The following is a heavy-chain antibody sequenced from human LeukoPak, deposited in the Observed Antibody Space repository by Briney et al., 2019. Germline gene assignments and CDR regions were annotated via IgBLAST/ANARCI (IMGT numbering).Heavy chain of an antibody. Sequence: ASVKVSCKASGYTFTSYATNWVRQAPGQGLEWMGWINTNTGNPTYAQGFTGRFVFSLDTSVSTAYLQISSLKAEDTAVYYCARDSGLLWFGELVNWGQGTLVTVSS. V-gene: IGHV7-4-1*02. J-gene: IGHJ4*02. D-gene: IGHD3-10*01. CDR1: GYTFTSYA. CDR3: ARDSGLLWFGELVN. CDR2: INTNTGNP.